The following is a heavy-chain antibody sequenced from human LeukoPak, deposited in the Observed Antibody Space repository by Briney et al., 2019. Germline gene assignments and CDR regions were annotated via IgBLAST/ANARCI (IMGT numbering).Heavy chain of an antibody. V-gene: IGHV4-59*01. CDR2: IYYSGST. J-gene: IGHJ5*02. D-gene: IGHD3-22*01. Sequence: SETLSLTCTVSGGSISSYYWSWIRQPPGKGLEWIGYIYYSGSTNYNPSLKSRVTISVDTSKNQFTLKLSSVTAADTAVYYCARVSQRDYDSSGYYYVGFDPWGQGTLVTVSS. CDR3: ARVSQRDYDSSGYYYVGFDP. CDR1: GGSISSYY.